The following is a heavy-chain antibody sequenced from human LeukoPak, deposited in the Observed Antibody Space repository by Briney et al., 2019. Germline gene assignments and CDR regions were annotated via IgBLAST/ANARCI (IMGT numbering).Heavy chain of an antibody. CDR2: IYYSGST. J-gene: IGHJ4*02. CDR3: ASPHYYDSSGYPL. Sequence: SETLSLTCTVSGGSISSGGYYWSWIRQHPGKGLEWIGYIYYSGSTYYNPSLKSRVTISVDTSKNQFSLKPSSVTAADTAVYYCASPHYYDSSGYPLWGQGTLVTVSS. D-gene: IGHD3-22*01. CDR1: GGSISSGGYY. V-gene: IGHV4-31*03.